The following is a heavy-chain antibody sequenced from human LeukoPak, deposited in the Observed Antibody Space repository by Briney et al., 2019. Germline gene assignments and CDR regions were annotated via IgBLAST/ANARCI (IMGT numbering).Heavy chain of an antibody. D-gene: IGHD2-2*03. V-gene: IGHV3-21*01. CDR2: ISSSSSYI. J-gene: IGHJ4*02. Sequence: PGGSLRLSCAASGFTFSSYEMNWVRQAPGKGLEWVSSISSSSSYIYCADSMKGRFTISRDNAKNSLYLQMNSLRAEDTALYYCARSVGYCSSTSCYFDYWGQGTLVTVSS. CDR1: GFTFSSYE. CDR3: ARSVGYCSSTSCYFDY.